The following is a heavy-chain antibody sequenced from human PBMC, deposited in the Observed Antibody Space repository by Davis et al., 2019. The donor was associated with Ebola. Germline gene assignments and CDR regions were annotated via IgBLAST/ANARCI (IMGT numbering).Heavy chain of an antibody. Sequence: GESLKISCSASGFTLSNFGMHWVRQAPGKGLEWVAFIQYDGNNKYYADSVKGRFTISRDNSRTTLYLQVNSLRVEDTAVYYCAKGGHSANDLGGYYFDYWGQGTLVTVSS. CDR3: AKGGHSANDLGGYYFDY. V-gene: IGHV3-30*02. J-gene: IGHJ4*02. D-gene: IGHD5-12*01. CDR2: IQYDGNNK. CDR1: GFTLSNFG.